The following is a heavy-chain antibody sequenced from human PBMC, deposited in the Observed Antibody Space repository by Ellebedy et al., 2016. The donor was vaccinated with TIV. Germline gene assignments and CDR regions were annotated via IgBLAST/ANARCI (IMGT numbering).Heavy chain of an antibody. CDR3: AKDLAVHDY. J-gene: IGHJ1*01. CDR1: GFIFSDYA. V-gene: IGHV3-30-3*01. D-gene: IGHD3-16*01. CDR2: MSSDGHTT. Sequence: GGSLRLXXAASGFIFSDYAFHWVRQAPGKGLEWVAVMSSDGHTTYYANSVKGRFTISRDNSKNMVYLQMNSLRGEDTAVYYCAKDLAVHDYWGQGILVTVSS.